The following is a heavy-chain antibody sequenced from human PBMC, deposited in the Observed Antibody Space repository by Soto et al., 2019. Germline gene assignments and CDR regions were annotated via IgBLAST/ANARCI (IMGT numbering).Heavy chain of an antibody. V-gene: IGHV1-18*01. D-gene: IGHD2-15*01. CDR3: ARDGHCSGGSGYSTSTDFDY. CDR1: GYTFTIYG. J-gene: IGHJ4*02. Sequence: ASVKVSCKASGYTFTIYGISWVRQAPGQGLEWMGWISAYNGNTNYAQKLQGRVTMTTDTSTSTAYMELRSLRSDDTAVYYCARDGHCSGGSGYSTSTDFDYWGQGTLVTVSS. CDR2: ISAYNGNT.